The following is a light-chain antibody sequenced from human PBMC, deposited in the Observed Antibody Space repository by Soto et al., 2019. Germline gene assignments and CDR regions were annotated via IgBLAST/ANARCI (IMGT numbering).Light chain of an antibody. CDR2: AAS. CDR1: QSVSNNY. Sequence: EIVLTQSPGTLSLSPGERATLSCRASQSVSNNYLAWYQQKPGQAPRLLIYAASTRATGIPARFSGGGSGTDYTLTISNLRSEDFAVYYCQQRSNWPPTFGQGTKVDIK. CDR3: QQRSNWPPT. J-gene: IGKJ1*01. V-gene: IGKV3D-20*02.